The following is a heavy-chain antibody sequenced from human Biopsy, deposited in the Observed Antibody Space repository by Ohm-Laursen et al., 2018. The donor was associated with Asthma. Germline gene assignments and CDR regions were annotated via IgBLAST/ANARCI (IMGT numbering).Heavy chain of an antibody. J-gene: IGHJ6*02. CDR1: GFTFSIYD. CDR2: MSYDGCYK. CDR3: ARTHEQCTAIPEDGLDV. D-gene: IGHD2-21*02. Sequence: SLSLSLPASGFTFSIYDIHWVCQAPRKALEWVAVMSYDGCYKFYGDSEQCRFTLSSDNSGNTLYLQMISLRVEDTAIYYCARTHEQCTAIPEDGLDVWGQGTTVTVSS. V-gene: IGHV3-30*03.